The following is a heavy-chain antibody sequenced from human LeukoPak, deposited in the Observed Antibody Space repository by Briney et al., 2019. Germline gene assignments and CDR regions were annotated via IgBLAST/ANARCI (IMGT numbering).Heavy chain of an antibody. J-gene: IGHJ6*02. Sequence: SETPSLTCTVSGASISGYFWSWIRQPPGKGLEWIGYISSSGNTNYNPSLKSRVTISVDTSKNRISLKLSSVTAADTAVYYCATGGATVHYYGMDVWGQGTTVTVSS. D-gene: IGHD1-26*01. CDR1: GASISGYF. V-gene: IGHV4-59*01. CDR3: ATGGATVHYYGMDV. CDR2: ISSSGNT.